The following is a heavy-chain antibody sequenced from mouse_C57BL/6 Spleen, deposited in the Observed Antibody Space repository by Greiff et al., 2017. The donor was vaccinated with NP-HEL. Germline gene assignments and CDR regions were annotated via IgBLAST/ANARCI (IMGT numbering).Heavy chain of an antibody. J-gene: IGHJ4*01. CDR3: ARSERDYAMDY. V-gene: IGHV1-50*01. Sequence: VQLQQSGAELVKPGASVKLSCKASGYTFTSYWMQWVKQRPGQGLEWIGEIDPSDSYTNYNQKFEGKATLTVDTSSSTAYMQLSNLNSEDSAVYSCARSERDYAMDYWGQGTSVTVSS. CDR1: GYTFTSYW. CDR2: IDPSDSYT.